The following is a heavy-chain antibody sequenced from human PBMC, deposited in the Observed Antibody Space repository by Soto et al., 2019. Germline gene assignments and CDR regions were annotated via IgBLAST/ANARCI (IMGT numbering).Heavy chain of an antibody. CDR1: SASITSEQR. V-gene: IGHV4-4*02. CDR2: IHHSGST. D-gene: IGHD6-19*01. CDR3: ARSFGCYAIDQ. Sequence: SETLSLTCAVSSASITSEQRWSWVRQPPGKGLEWIGEIHHSGSTNENPSLKSRVTMSVDKSKNQFSLNLNSVTAADTAVYFCARSFGCYAIDQWGQGTLVTVS. J-gene: IGHJ4*02.